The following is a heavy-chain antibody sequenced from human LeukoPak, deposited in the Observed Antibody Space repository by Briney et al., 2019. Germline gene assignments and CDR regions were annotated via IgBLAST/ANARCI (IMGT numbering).Heavy chain of an antibody. CDR3: ATERQKYFEY. V-gene: IGHV3-43*01. Sequence: GGSLRLSCAASGFTFDDYTMHWVRQAPGKGLEWVSLITYDGGSTFYADPVKGRFTISRDNRKNSLYVQMNSLTTEDTALHYCATERQKYFEYWGQGTLVTVSS. CDR1: GFTFDDYT. J-gene: IGHJ4*02. D-gene: IGHD2/OR15-2a*01. CDR2: ITYDGGST.